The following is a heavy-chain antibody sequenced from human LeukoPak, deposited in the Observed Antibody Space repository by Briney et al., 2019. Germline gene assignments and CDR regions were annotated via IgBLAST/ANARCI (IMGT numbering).Heavy chain of an antibody. Sequence: GGSLRLSCAASGFTFPAYAMSWVRQAPGKGLEWVSSISSSSSYIYYADSVKGRFTISRDNAKNSLYLQMNSLRAEDTAVYYCARDLDTAMVSRCGYWGQGTLVTVSS. CDR3: ARDLDTAMVSRCGY. D-gene: IGHD5-18*01. CDR2: ISSSSSYI. V-gene: IGHV3-21*01. J-gene: IGHJ4*02. CDR1: GFTFPAYA.